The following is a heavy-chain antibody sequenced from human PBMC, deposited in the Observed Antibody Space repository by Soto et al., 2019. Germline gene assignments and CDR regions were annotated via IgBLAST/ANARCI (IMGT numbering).Heavy chain of an antibody. CDR2: IYYTGNN. J-gene: IGHJ4*02. Sequence: QVHLQESGPGLVKPSQTLSLSCTVSGDSISSPHYYWTWIRQPPGKGLEWVGYIYYTGNNFYNPARKTRVDMSVDPPSNLFSLKLPSVTDADTAVYFCAREPKQNSDSSPWNVGFDSWGPGTLVTVSS. D-gene: IGHD3-22*01. CDR1: GDSISSPHYY. CDR3: AREPKQNSDSSPWNVGFDS. V-gene: IGHV4-30-4*01.